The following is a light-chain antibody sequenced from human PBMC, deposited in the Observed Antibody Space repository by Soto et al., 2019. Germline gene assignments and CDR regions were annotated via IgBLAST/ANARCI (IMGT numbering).Light chain of an antibody. CDR3: QQYDNLPLT. J-gene: IGKJ4*01. CDR2: DAS. Sequence: DIEVTQSPSTLSGSVGDRVTITCRASQTISSWLAWYQQKPGKAPKLLIYDASNLETGVPSRFSGSGSGTDFTFTISSLQPEDIATYYCQQYDNLPLTLGGGTKVDIK. V-gene: IGKV1-33*01. CDR1: QTISSW.